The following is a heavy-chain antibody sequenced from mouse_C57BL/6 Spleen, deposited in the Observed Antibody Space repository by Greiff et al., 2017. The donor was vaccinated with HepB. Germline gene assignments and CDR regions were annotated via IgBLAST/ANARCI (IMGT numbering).Heavy chain of an antibody. CDR1: GFNIKDDY. V-gene: IGHV14-4*01. J-gene: IGHJ4*01. Sequence: EVQLQQSGAELVRPGASVKLSCTASGFNIKDDYMHWVKQRPEQGLEWIGWIDPENGDTEYASKFQGKATITADTSSNTAYLQLSSLTSEDTAVYYCTRGYDVGYAMDYWGQGTSVTVAS. CDR2: IDPENGDT. D-gene: IGHD2-2*01. CDR3: TRGYDVGYAMDY.